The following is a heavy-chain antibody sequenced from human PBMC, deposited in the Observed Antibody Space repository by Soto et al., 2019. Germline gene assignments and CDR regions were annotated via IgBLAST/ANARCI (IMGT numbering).Heavy chain of an antibody. CDR3: ARGLNAVVVVAATGLTYYFDY. V-gene: IGHV4-34*01. CDR2: INHSGST. CDR1: GGSFSGYY. J-gene: IGHJ4*02. D-gene: IGHD2-15*01. Sequence: SETLSLTCAVYGGSFSGYYWSWIRQPPGKGLEWIGEINHSGSTNYNPSLKSRVTISVDTSKNQFSLKLSSVTAADTAVYYCARGLNAVVVVAATGLTYYFDYWGQGTLVTVSS.